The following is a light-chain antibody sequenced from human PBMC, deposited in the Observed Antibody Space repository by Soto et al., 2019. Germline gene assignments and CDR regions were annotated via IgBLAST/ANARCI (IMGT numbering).Light chain of an antibody. V-gene: IGKV2-28*01. J-gene: IGKJ3*01. CDR1: QSLLYSNGYNY. CDR3: MQARQTPFT. CDR2: LGS. Sequence: VMTQSPLSLPVTPGEPASISCRSSQSLLYSNGYNYLDWYLQKPGQSPQLLIYLGSNRASGVPDRFSGSGSGTDFTLKISRVEAEDVGVYYCMQARQTPFTFGPGTKVD.